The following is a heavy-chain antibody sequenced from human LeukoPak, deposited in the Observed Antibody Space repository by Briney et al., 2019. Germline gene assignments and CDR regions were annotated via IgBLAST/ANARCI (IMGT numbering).Heavy chain of an antibody. CDR2: LNPNNGKT. CDR1: EYTFTNYD. J-gene: IGHJ6*03. CDR3: ARRARDCSRTSCFNYYYYTDV. Sequence: ASVKVSCKASEYTFTNYDINWVRQATGQGLEWMGWLNPNNGKTGYAQKFQGRVTITRDTSISTAYMELSSLRSEDTAVYYCARRARDCSRTSCFNYYYYTDVWGKGTTVTVSS. D-gene: IGHD2-2*01. V-gene: IGHV1-8*03.